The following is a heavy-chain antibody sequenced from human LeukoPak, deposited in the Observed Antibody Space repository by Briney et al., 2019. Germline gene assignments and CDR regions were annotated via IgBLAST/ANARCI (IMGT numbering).Heavy chain of an antibody. Sequence: SETLSLTCPVSGGSISSYYWTWIRQPPGKGVEWIGQIYSSGSTKYNPCLKSRVTISVDKSKNQFSLELNSVTAADTAVYYCARRSSITGWSFDYWGQGTLVAVSS. V-gene: IGHV4-59*08. CDR2: IYSSGST. D-gene: IGHD6-19*01. CDR3: ARRSSITGWSFDY. CDR1: GGSISSYY. J-gene: IGHJ4*02.